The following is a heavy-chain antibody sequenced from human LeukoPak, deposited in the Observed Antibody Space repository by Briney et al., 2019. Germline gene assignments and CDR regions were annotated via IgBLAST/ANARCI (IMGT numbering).Heavy chain of an antibody. CDR2: INPNSGGT. CDR3: ARFNYFDY. J-gene: IGHJ4*02. CDR1: GGTFSSYA. V-gene: IGHV1-2*02. Sequence: ASVKVSCKASGGTFSSYAISWVRQAPGQVLEWMGWINPNSGGTNYAQKFQGRVTMTRDTSISTAYMELSRLRSDDTAVYYCARFNYFDYWGQGTLVTVSS.